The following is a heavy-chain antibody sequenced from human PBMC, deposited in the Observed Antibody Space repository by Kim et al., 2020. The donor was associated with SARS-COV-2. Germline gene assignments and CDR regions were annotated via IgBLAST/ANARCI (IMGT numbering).Heavy chain of an antibody. V-gene: IGHV3-48*02. D-gene: IGHD6-13*01. CDR1: GFTFSSYA. CDR2: IGSTGSII. CDR3: ASRGYYIDF. Sequence: GGSLRLSCAASGFTFSSYAMTWVRQAPGKGLEWVSFIGSTGSIIYYADSVEGRFTISRDNAKNSVSLQMNSLRDEDTAMYYCASRGYYIDFWGQGTLVTV. J-gene: IGHJ4*02.